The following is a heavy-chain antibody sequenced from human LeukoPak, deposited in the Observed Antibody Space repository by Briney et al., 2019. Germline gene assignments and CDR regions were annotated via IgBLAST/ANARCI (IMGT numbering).Heavy chain of an antibody. J-gene: IGHJ3*02. CDR2: IGTAGDT. D-gene: IGHD1-26*01. Sequence: GGSLRLSCAASGFTFSSYDMHWVRQATGKGLEWVSAIGTAGDTYYPGSVKGRFTISRENAKNSLYLQMNSLRAGDTAVYYCARVGWELQTAGAFDIWGQGTMVTVSS. CDR1: GFTFSSYD. CDR3: ARVGWELQTAGAFDI. V-gene: IGHV3-13*01.